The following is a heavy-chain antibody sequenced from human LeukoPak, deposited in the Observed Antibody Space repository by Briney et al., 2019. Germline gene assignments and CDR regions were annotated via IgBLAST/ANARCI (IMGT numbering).Heavy chain of an antibody. CDR2: IYYSGST. CDR1: GFTFSTYG. J-gene: IGHJ4*02. D-gene: IGHD5-12*01. CDR3: AREWAGYDTLDY. Sequence: GSLRLSCAASGFTFSTYGMNWVRQAPGKGLEWIGYIYYSGSTNYNPSLKSRVTISVDTSKNQFSLRLSSVTAADTAVYYCAREWAGYDTLDYWGQGTLVTVSS. V-gene: IGHV4-59*01.